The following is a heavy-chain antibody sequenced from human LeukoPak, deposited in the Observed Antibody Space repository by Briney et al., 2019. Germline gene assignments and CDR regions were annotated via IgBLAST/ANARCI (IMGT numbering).Heavy chain of an antibody. V-gene: IGHV1-18*01. J-gene: IGHJ5*02. CDR2: ISAYNGNT. CDR1: RYTFTSYR. CDR3: ARDGYSSSWYSNNWFDP. D-gene: IGHD6-13*01. Sequence: ASVKVSCKASRYTFTSYRISWVRQAPGQGLEWMGWISAYNGNTNYAQKLQGRVTMTTDTSTSTAYMELRSLRSDDTAVYYCARDGYSSSWYSNNWFDPWGQGTLVTVSS.